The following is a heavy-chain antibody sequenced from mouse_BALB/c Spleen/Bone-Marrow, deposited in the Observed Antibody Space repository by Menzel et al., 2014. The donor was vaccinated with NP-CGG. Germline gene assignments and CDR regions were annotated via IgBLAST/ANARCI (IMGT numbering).Heavy chain of an antibody. D-gene: IGHD3-1*01. CDR3: ARWAFDAWFAY. CDR2: ILPGSGNT. CDR1: GYTFSSYW. Sequence: AELMKPGASGKVSCKATGYTFSSYWIEWVKQRPGHGLEWIGEILPGSGNTNYNEKFKGKATFTADTSSNTAYMQLSSLTSEDSAVYYCARWAFDAWFAYWGQGTLVTVSA. J-gene: IGHJ3*01. V-gene: IGHV1-9*01.